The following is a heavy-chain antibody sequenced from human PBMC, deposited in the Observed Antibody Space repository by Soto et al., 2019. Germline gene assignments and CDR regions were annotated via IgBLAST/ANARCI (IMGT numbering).Heavy chain of an antibody. CDR2: ISGSDGGT. V-gene: IGHV3-23*01. J-gene: IGHJ4*02. CDR3: AKEGSSGYYYFDY. CDR1: GFTFSSYA. Sequence: PGGSLRLSCVAPGFTFSSYAMTWVRQAPGKGLEWVSTISGSDGGTYYADSVKGRCTISGDNSKNTLYLQMNSLRAEDTAIYYCAKEGSSGYYYFDYWGQGALVTVSS. D-gene: IGHD6-19*01.